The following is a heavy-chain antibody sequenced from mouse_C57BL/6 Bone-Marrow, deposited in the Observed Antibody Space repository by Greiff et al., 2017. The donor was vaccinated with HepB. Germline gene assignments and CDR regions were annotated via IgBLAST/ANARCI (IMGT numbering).Heavy chain of an antibody. CDR2: ISNLAYSI. CDR1: GFTFSDYG. D-gene: IGHD1-1*01. V-gene: IGHV5-15*01. CDR3: ARAYYGSSYGYFDV. Sequence: EVQGVESGGGLVQPGGSLKLSCAASGFTFSDYGMAWVRQAPRKGPEWVAFISNLAYSIYYADTVTGRFTISRENAKNTLYLEMSSLRSEDTAMYYCARAYYGSSYGYFDVWGTGTTVTVSS. J-gene: IGHJ1*03.